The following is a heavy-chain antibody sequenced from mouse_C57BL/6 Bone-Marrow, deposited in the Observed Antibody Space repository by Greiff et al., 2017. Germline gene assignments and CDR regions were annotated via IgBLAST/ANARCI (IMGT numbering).Heavy chain of an antibody. CDR2: INSDGGST. V-gene: IGHV5-2*01. CDR1: EYEFPSHD. J-gene: IGHJ1*03. CDR3: ARASTMTWYFDV. D-gene: IGHD2-4*01. Sequence: EVMLVESGGGLVQPGASLKLSCESNEYEFPSHDMSWVRQTPEKRLELVAAINSDGGSTYYPDTMERRFIISRDNTKKTLYLQMSSLRSEDTALYYCARASTMTWYFDVWGTGTTVTVSS.